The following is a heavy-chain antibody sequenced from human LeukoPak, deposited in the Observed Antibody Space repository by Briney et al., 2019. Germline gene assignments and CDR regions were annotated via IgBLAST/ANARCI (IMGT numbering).Heavy chain of an antibody. Sequence: GASVKVSCKASGYTFTIYGISWVRQAPGQGLEWMGWISAYNGNTNYAQKLQGRVTMTTDTSTSTAYMELRSLRSDDTAVYYCATFRGGYCSSTSCSAQAGWFDPWGQGTLVTVSS. CDR3: ATFRGGYCSSTSCSAQAGWFDP. J-gene: IGHJ5*02. V-gene: IGHV1-18*01. D-gene: IGHD2-2*01. CDR2: ISAYNGNT. CDR1: GYTFTIYG.